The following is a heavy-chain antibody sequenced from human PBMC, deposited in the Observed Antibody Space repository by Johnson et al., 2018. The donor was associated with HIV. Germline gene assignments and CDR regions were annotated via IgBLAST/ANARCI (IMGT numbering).Heavy chain of an antibody. Sequence: VQLVESGGGLVQPGGSLRLSCAASGFTFNIFAMSWVRQAPGKGLEWVSGINWNGGRTGYTDSVNGRFTISRDNARNSLYLQMNSLRAEDTAVYYCARERGGAAAGRDRDAFDIWGQGTMVTVSS. D-gene: IGHD6-13*01. CDR2: INWNGGRT. CDR1: GFTFNIFA. J-gene: IGHJ3*02. V-gene: IGHV3-20*04. CDR3: ARERGGAAAGRDRDAFDI.